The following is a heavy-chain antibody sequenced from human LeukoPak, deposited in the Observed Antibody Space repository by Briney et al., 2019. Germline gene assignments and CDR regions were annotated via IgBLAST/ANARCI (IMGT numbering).Heavy chain of an antibody. Sequence: PSETLSLTCTVSGGSISSYYWSWIRQPPGKGLEWIGYIYYSGSTNYNPSLKSRVTISVDTSKNQFSLKLSSVTAADTAVYYCARDYYDSRGEAFDIWGRGTMVTVSS. CDR3: ARDYYDSRGEAFDI. J-gene: IGHJ3*02. V-gene: IGHV4-59*01. CDR2: IYYSGST. D-gene: IGHD3-22*01. CDR1: GGSISSYY.